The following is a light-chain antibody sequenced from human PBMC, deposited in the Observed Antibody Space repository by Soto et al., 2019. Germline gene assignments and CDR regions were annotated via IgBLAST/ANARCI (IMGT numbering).Light chain of an antibody. CDR3: QQSYSTRWT. V-gene: IGKV3D-15*01. J-gene: IGKJ1*01. CDR1: QSVSRY. CDR2: DAS. Sequence: VITQSPATRSGSPGERATLSCRASQSVSRYLAWYQQKPGQAPRLLIYDASYRATGIPARFSGSGSGTDFTLTISSLQPEDFATYYCQQSYSTRWTFGQGTKVDIK.